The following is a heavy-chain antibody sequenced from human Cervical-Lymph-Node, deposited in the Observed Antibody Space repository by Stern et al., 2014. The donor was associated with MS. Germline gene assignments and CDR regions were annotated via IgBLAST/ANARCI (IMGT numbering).Heavy chain of an antibody. D-gene: IGHD3-10*01. V-gene: IGHV1-3*01. Sequence: QVQLEQSGAEVKRPGASVKVSCKASGYTFTSHAIHWVHQAPGQTLEWMGWINAATGNTKYSQKFQGRVTFTRDTSASTAYMELSSLRSVDTAVYYCARDQTSGSWFRESNDAFDIWGQGTMVTVSS. J-gene: IGHJ3*02. CDR3: ARDQTSGSWFRESNDAFDI. CDR2: INAATGNT. CDR1: GYTFTSHA.